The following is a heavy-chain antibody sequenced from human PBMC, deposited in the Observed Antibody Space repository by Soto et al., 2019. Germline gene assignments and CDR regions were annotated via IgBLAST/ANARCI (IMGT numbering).Heavy chain of an antibody. Sequence: SETLSLTCSVSGDSINSDKYYWGWIRQPPGKGLEWIGSIYFRGNTYYHPSLQTRVTIPLDKSKSQFSLKLNSVTAADSAVYFCARLEGLATISYYFDFWGQGALVTVSS. V-gene: IGHV4-39*01. CDR1: GDSINSDKYY. CDR3: ARLEGLATISYYFDF. D-gene: IGHD3-9*01. CDR2: IYFRGNT. J-gene: IGHJ4*02.